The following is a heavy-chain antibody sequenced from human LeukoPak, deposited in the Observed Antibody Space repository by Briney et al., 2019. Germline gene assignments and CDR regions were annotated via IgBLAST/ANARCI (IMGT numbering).Heavy chain of an antibody. CDR2: IYYSGST. V-gene: IGHV4-30-4*01. CDR3: ARGYSSSWWRVDPFDP. CDR1: GGSISSGDYY. Sequence: RTSQTLSLTCTVSGGSISSGDYYWSWIRQPPGKGLEWIGYIYYSGSTYYNPSLKSRVTISVDTSKNQFSLKLSSVTAADTAVYYCARGYSSSWWRVDPFDPWGQGTLVTVSS. D-gene: IGHD6-13*01. J-gene: IGHJ5*02.